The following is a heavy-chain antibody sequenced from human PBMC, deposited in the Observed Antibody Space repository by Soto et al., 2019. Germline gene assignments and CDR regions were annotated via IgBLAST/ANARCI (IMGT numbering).Heavy chain of an antibody. Sequence: ASVKVSCKASGYTFTRSGINWVRQAPGQGLEWLGWINPDNGDTNYAQKFQGRVSMTIDTSTTTAYMELRSLTSDDTAVYYCAKNGQPPYYYYGLDVWGQGTKVTVS. V-gene: IGHV1-18*01. J-gene: IGHJ6*02. CDR3: AKNGQPPYYYYGLDV. CDR1: GYTFTRSG. D-gene: IGHD2-8*01. CDR2: INPDNGDT.